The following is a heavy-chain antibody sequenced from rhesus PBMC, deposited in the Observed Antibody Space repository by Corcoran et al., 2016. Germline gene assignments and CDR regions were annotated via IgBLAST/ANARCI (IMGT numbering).Heavy chain of an antibody. J-gene: IGHJ4*01. Sequence: QVTLKESGPALVKPTQTLTLTCTFSGISLRTSGMGVGWIRQPSRKTLEWLAHIYLNDDKYYRTSLKSRLTISKDTSKNQVVLTMTNMDPVDTATYYCARRTGGSGFDYWGQGVLVTVSS. D-gene: IGHD3-9*01. CDR3: ARRTGGSGFDY. CDR2: IYLNDDK. V-gene: IGHV2-1*01. CDR1: GISLRTSGMG.